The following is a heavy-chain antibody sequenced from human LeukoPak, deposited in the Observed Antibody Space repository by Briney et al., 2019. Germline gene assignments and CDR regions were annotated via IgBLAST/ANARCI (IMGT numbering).Heavy chain of an antibody. D-gene: IGHD5-12*01. V-gene: IGHV3-7*04. CDR1: GFTFSSYW. CDR2: IKQDGSET. J-gene: IGHJ5*02. CDR3: ARGYTAYDWGPSFDP. Sequence: PGGSLRLSCAASGFTFSSYWMSWVRQAPGKGLEWVANIKQDGSETFYVDSVKGRFTISRDNAKNSLYLQMNSLRAEDTALYYCARGYTAYDWGPSFDPWGQGTLVTVSS.